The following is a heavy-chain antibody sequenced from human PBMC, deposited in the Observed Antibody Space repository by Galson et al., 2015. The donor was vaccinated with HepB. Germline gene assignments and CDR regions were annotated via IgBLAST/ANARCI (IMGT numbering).Heavy chain of an antibody. Sequence: SLRLSCAASGFTFSSYAMHWVRQAPGKGLEWVAVISYDGSNKYYADSVKGRFTISRDNSKNTLYLQMNSLRAEDTAVYYCARVLGHYYALLDAFDIWGQGTMVTVSS. CDR1: GFTFSSYA. D-gene: IGHD3-10*01. J-gene: IGHJ3*02. CDR2: ISYDGSNK. CDR3: ARVLGHYYALLDAFDI. V-gene: IGHV3-30-3*01.